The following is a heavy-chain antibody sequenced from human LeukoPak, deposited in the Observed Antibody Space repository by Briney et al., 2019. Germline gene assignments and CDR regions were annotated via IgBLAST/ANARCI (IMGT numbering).Heavy chain of an antibody. V-gene: IGHV3-73*01. CDR2: IRSKANSYAT. CDR1: GFTFSGSA. CDR3: TRQAPNGVKEGFDY. J-gene: IGHJ4*02. D-gene: IGHD4-23*01. Sequence: GGSLRLSCAASGFTFSGSAMHWVRQASGKGLEWVGRIRSKANSYATAYAASVKGRFTISRDDSKNTAYLQMNSLKTEDTAVYYCTRQAPNGVKEGFDYWGQGTLVTVSS.